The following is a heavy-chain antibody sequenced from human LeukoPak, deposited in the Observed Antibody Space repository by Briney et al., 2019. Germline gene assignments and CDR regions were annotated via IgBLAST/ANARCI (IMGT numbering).Heavy chain of an antibody. Sequence: GGSLRLSCAASGFTFSSYAMSWVRQAPGKGLEWVSAISGSGASTYYADSVKGRFTISRDNSKNTLYLQMSSLRAEDTAVYYCARTDRTGALGRFRMRSDAFDIWGQGTMVTVSS. CDR2: ISGSGAST. D-gene: IGHD3-16*01. J-gene: IGHJ3*02. CDR3: ARTDRTGALGRFRMRSDAFDI. CDR1: GFTFSSYA. V-gene: IGHV3-23*01.